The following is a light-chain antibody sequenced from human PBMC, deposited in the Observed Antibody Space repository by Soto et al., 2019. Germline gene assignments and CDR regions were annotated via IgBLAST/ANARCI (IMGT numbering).Light chain of an antibody. Sequence: EIVLTQSPGTLSLSPGERATLSCRASQTVSSTYLVWYQQKPGQAPRLLIYGASRRAPGVSDRFSGSGSGADFTLTISRLEPEDLAEYYCHQCGNSWWTFGQGTKVEIK. V-gene: IGKV3-20*01. CDR3: HQCGNSWWT. J-gene: IGKJ1*01. CDR2: GAS. CDR1: QTVSSTY.